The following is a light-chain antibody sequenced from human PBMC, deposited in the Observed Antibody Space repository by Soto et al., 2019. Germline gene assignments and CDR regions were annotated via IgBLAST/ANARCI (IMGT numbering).Light chain of an antibody. CDR1: QSVSSSY. Sequence: EIVLTQSPGTLSLSPGERATLSCRASQSVSSSYLAWYQQKPGQAPRLLIYGASSRATGIPDRLSGSGSGTEFTLTISRLEPEDFAAYYCQQYGSSPHFGQGTRLEIK. J-gene: IGKJ5*01. CDR2: GAS. V-gene: IGKV3-20*01. CDR3: QQYGSSPH.